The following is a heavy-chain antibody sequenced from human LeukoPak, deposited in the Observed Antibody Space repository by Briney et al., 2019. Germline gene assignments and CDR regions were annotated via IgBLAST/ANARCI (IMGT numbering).Heavy chain of an antibody. V-gene: IGHV1-69*06. CDR2: IIPIFGTA. CDR3: ARGSGSGSYSIYYYYYMDV. CDR1: GGTFSSYA. J-gene: IGHJ6*03. D-gene: IGHD3-10*01. Sequence: SVKVSCKASGGTFSSYAISWVRQAPGQGLEWMGGIIPIFGTANYAQKFQGRVTITADKSTSTAYMELSSLRSEDTAVYYCARGSGSGSYSIYYYYYMDVWGQGTLVTVSS.